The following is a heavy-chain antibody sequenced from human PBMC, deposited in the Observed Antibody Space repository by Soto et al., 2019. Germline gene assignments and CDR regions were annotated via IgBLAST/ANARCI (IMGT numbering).Heavy chain of an antibody. CDR1: GYTFTSYG. CDR2: TSAYNGNT. V-gene: IGHV1-18*01. Sequence: GASVKVSCKASGYTFTSYGISWVRQAPGQGLEWMGWTSAYNGNTNYAQKLQDRVTMTTDTSTSTAYMELRSLRSDDTAVYYCARSTFDYGGSLYGMDVWGQGTTVTVSS. D-gene: IGHD4-17*01. J-gene: IGHJ6*02. CDR3: ARSTFDYGGSLYGMDV.